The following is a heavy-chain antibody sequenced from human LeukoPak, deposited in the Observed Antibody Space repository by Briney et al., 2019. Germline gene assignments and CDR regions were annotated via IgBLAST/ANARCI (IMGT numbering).Heavy chain of an antibody. CDR3: ARDGQQQLVTFDY. V-gene: IGHV4-59*12. Sequence: SETLSLTCTVSGGSISSYYWSWIRQPPGKGLEWIGYIYYSGSTNYSPSLKSRVTISGDTSKNQFSLKLSSVTAADTAVYYCARDGQQQLVTFDYWGQGTLVTVSS. J-gene: IGHJ4*02. D-gene: IGHD6-13*01. CDR1: GGSISSYY. CDR2: IYYSGST.